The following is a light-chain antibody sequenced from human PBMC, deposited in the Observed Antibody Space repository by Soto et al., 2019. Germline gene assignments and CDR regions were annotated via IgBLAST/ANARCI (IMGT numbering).Light chain of an antibody. CDR1: NSDIGGYNY. Sequence: QSALTQPASVSGSPGQSITISCTGTNSDIGGYNYVSWYQQHPGKAPKLMIYEVNNRPSGVSNRFSGSKSGNTASLTISGLQAEDEADYYCSSYTTSSTLMFGGGTKLTVL. J-gene: IGLJ3*02. CDR3: SSYTTSSTLM. V-gene: IGLV2-14*01. CDR2: EVN.